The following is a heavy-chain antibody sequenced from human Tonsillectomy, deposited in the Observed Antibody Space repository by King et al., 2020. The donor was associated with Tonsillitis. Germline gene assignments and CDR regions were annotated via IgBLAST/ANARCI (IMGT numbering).Heavy chain of an antibody. D-gene: IGHD6-6*01. CDR2: IYPGDSDT. J-gene: IGHJ5*02. V-gene: IGHV5-51*01. CDR3: ARHRRNTAARSWFDP. Sequence: QLVQSGAEVKKPGESLKISCKGSGYSFTSYWIGWVRQMPGKGLEWMGIIYPGDSDTRYSPSFQGQVTISADKSISTAYLQWSSLKASATAMYYWARHRRNTAARSWFDPWGQGTLVTVSS. CDR1: GYSFTSYW.